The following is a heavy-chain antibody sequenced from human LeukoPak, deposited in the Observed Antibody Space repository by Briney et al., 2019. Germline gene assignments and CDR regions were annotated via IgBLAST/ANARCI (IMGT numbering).Heavy chain of an antibody. CDR3: ARHLYSGNFDY. CDR1: GGSISRYY. Sequence: SETLSLTCTVSGGSISRYYWSWIRQPPGKGLEWIGYIYYSGSTNYNPSLKSRVTISVDTSKNQFSLKLSSVTAADTAVFYCARHLYSGNFDYWGQGTLVTVSS. CDR2: IYYSGST. V-gene: IGHV4-59*08. D-gene: IGHD1-26*01. J-gene: IGHJ4*02.